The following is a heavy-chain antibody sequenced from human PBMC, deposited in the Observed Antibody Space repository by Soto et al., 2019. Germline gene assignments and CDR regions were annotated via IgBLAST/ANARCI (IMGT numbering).Heavy chain of an antibody. D-gene: IGHD3-9*01. Sequence: QLQLQESGPGLVKPSETLSLTCTVSGGSISSYYWSWIRQPPGKGLEWIGYIYYSGSTNYNPSLKSRVTISVDTSKNQFSLKLSSVTAADTAVYYCARARDYDILTGYLMYSTYFDYWGQGTLVTVSS. V-gene: IGHV4-59*01. CDR2: IYYSGST. CDR1: GGSISSYY. CDR3: ARARDYDILTGYLMYSTYFDY. J-gene: IGHJ4*02.